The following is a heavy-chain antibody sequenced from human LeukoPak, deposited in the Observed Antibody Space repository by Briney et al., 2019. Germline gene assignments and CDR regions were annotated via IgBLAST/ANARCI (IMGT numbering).Heavy chain of an antibody. CDR3: ARYYYDSSGDDAFDI. D-gene: IGHD3-22*01. V-gene: IGHV4-4*07. J-gene: IGHJ3*02. CDR2: IYTSGST. Sequence: SETLSLTCTVSGGSISSYYWSWIRQPAGKGLEWIGRIYTSGSTNYNPSLKSRVTMSVDTSKNQFSLKLSSVTAADTAVYYCARYYYDSSGDDAFDIWGQGTMVTVSS. CDR1: GGSISSYY.